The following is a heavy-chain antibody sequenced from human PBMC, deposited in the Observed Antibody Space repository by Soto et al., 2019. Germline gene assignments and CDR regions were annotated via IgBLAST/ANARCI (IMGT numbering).Heavy chain of an antibody. D-gene: IGHD3-3*01. Sequence: EVQLVESGGGLVQPGGSLRLSCAAAGFSTSSFGLNWLRQAPGKGLEWLSYITSAGTGNYYADSVKGRFTISKDSAKNSLYLQMNSLRYEDTAVYYCARDTFAGPDFWGQGTLVTVSS. CDR1: GFSTSSFG. CDR3: ARDTFAGPDF. J-gene: IGHJ4*02. CDR2: ITSAGTGN. V-gene: IGHV3-48*02.